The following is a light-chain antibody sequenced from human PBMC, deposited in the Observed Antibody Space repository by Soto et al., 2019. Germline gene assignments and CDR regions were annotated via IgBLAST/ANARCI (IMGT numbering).Light chain of an antibody. J-gene: IGKJ1*01. CDR1: QTISSW. CDR2: KAS. CDR3: QQDSRCSA. V-gene: IGKV1-5*03. Sequence: DIQMTQSPSTLSASVGDRVTITCRASQTISSWLAWYQQKPGMAPKLLIYKASTLQSGVPSRFSGSGSGTEFSLTISSLQPDDFASYYCQQDSRCSAYGQGTKGEL.